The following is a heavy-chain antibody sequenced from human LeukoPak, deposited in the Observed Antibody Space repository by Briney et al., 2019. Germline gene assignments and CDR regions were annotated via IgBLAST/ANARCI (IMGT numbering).Heavy chain of an antibody. CDR2: ISSSSYI. J-gene: IGHJ4*02. CDR3: ARDQGGYDSSGYYYEPYYFDY. CDR1: GFTFSSYS. V-gene: IGHV3-21*01. Sequence: PGGSLRLSCAAFGFTFSSYSMNWVRQAPGKGLEWVSSISSSSYIYYADSVKGRFTISRDNAKNSLYLQMNSLRAEDTAVYYCARDQGGYDSSGYYYEPYYFDYWGQGTLVTVSS. D-gene: IGHD3-22*01.